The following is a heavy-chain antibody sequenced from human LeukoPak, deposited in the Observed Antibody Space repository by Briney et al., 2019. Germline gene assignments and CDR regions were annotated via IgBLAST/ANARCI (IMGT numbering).Heavy chain of an antibody. V-gene: IGHV1-46*01. CDR3: ARGANWNPVSYYYYMDV. Sequence: ASVKVSCKAFGYTFTSNYMHWVRQAPGQGPEWMGVISPSGGSTTYAQKFQGRVTLTRDMSTSTDYLELSSLRSEDTAVYYCARGANWNPVSYYYYMDVWGKGTTVTVSS. D-gene: IGHD1-20*01. CDR1: GYTFTSNY. J-gene: IGHJ6*03. CDR2: ISPSGGST.